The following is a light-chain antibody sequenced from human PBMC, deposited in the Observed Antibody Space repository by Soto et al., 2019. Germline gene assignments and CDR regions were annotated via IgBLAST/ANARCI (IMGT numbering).Light chain of an antibody. V-gene: IGKV3-20*01. CDR3: QQYGSSAWT. CDR2: DAS. J-gene: IGKJ1*01. CDR1: QSVSSSY. Sequence: TQSPGTLSLSPGERATLSFRASQSVSSSYLAWYQQKPGQAPRLLIYDASSRATGIPDRFSGSGSGTDFTLTISRLEPEDFAVYYCQQYGSSAWTFGQGTKVDIK.